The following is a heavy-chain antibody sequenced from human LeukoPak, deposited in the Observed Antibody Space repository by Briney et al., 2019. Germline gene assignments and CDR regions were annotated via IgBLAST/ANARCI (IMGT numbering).Heavy chain of an antibody. CDR3: ARDLRYCSSTSCRRFDP. Sequence: ASVKVSCKASGGTFSSYAISWVRQAPGQGLEWMGGIIPIFGTANYAQRFQGRVTITADESTSTAYMELGSLRSEDTAVYYCARDLRYCSSTSCRRFDPWGQGTLVTVSS. CDR1: GGTFSSYA. D-gene: IGHD2-2*01. V-gene: IGHV1-69*13. J-gene: IGHJ5*02. CDR2: IIPIFGTA.